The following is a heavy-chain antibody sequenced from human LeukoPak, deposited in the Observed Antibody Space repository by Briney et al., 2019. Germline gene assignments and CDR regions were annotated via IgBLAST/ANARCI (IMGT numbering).Heavy chain of an antibody. CDR3: ARKPYDSSGYYPDYFDY. V-gene: IGHV4-39*07. Sequence: SETLSLTCTVSGGSISSSSYYWGWIRQPPGKGLEWIGSIYHSGSTYYNPSLKSRVTISVDTSKNQFSLKLSSVTAADTAVYYCARKPYDSSGYYPDYFDYWGQGTLVTVSS. D-gene: IGHD3-22*01. CDR2: IYHSGST. CDR1: GGSISSSSYY. J-gene: IGHJ4*02.